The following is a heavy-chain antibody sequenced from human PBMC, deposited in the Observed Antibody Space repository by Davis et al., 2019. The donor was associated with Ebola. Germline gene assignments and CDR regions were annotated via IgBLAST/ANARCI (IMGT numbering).Heavy chain of an antibody. CDR1: GYTFTSYY. Sequence: ASVQVSCKASGYTFTSYYMHCVRQAPGQGPEWMGIINPSGGSTSYAQKFQGRVTMTRDTSTSTVYMELSSLRSEDTAVYYCAREVYYYYYGMDVWGQGTTVTVSS. V-gene: IGHV1-46*01. CDR3: AREVYYYYYGMDV. CDR2: INPSGGST. J-gene: IGHJ6*02.